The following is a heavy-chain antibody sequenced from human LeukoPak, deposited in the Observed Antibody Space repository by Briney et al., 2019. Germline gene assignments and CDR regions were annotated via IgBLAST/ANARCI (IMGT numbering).Heavy chain of an antibody. CDR1: GFTFSSYS. Sequence: GGSLRHSYAASGFTFSSYSMNWVRQAPGKGLEWVSSISSSSSYIYYADSVKGRFTISRDNAKNSLYLQMNSLRAEDTAVYYCARGYLTVLRFLEWLRMHMDVWGQGTTVTVSS. V-gene: IGHV3-21*01. CDR3: ARGYLTVLRFLEWLRMHMDV. CDR2: ISSSSSYI. D-gene: IGHD3-3*01. J-gene: IGHJ6*02.